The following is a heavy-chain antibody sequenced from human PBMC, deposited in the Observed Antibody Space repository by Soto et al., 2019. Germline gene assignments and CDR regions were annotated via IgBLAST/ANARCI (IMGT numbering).Heavy chain of an antibody. Sequence: EVQLVESGGGLVKPGGSLRLSCAASGFTFSSYSMNWVRQAPGKGLEWVSSISSSSSYIYYADSVKGRFTISRDNAKNSLYLQMNSLRAEDTAVYYCARDSTERDYYDSSGVFDYWGQGTLVTVSS. CDR2: ISSSSSYI. CDR3: ARDSTERDYYDSSGVFDY. V-gene: IGHV3-21*01. D-gene: IGHD3-22*01. J-gene: IGHJ4*02. CDR1: GFTFSSYS.